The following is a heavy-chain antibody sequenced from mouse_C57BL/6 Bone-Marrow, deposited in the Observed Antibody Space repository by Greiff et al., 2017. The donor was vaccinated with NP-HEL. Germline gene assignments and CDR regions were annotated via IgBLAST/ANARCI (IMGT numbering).Heavy chain of an antibody. D-gene: IGHD2-1*01. V-gene: IGHV1-81*01. Sequence: QVQLQQSGAELARPGASVKLSCKASGYTFTSYGISWVKQRTGQGLEWIGEIYPRSGNTYYNEKFKGKATLTADKSSRTAYMELRSLTSEDSAVYFCSRTIVTTGYYAMYYWGQGTSVTVSS. CDR1: GYTFTSYG. CDR3: SRTIVTTGYYAMYY. J-gene: IGHJ4*01. CDR2: IYPRSGNT.